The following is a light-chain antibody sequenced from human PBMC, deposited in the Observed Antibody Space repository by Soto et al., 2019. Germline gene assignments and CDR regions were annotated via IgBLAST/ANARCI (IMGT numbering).Light chain of an antibody. CDR3: GSYAGSVPA. Sequence: QSALTQPPSASGSPGQSVAISCTGTSSDVGRYNYVSWYQQHPGKAPKLMIYEVNKRPSGVPDRFSGSKSGNTASLTVSGLQAEDEADYYCGSYAGSVPAFGGGTKVTVL. CDR1: SSDVGRYNY. J-gene: IGLJ2*01. CDR2: EVN. V-gene: IGLV2-8*01.